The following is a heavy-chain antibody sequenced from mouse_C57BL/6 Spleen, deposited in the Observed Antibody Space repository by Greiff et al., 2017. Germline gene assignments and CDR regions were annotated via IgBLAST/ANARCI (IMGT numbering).Heavy chain of an antibody. CDR3: TTAYYYGSSPFAY. D-gene: IGHD1-1*01. V-gene: IGHV14-4*01. CDR2: IDPENGDT. CDR1: GFNIKDDY. Sequence: EVQLQQSGAELVRPGASVKLSCTASGFNIKDDYMHWVKQRPEQGLEWIGWIDPENGDTEYASKFQGKATITADTSYNTAYLQLSSLTSEDTAVYYCTTAYYYGSSPFAYWGQGTTLTVSS. J-gene: IGHJ2*01.